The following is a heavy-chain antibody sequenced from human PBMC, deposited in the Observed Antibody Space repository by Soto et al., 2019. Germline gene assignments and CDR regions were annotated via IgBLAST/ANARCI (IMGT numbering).Heavy chain of an antibody. CDR1: GGSFSGYY. Sequence: SETLSLTCAVYGGSFSGYYWSWIRQPPGKGLEWIGEINHSGNTNYNPSLKSRVTISVDKSKNQFSLKLSSVTAADTAVYYCASQGLPYFDWSPTPSYLQDVWGKGTTDT. V-gene: IGHV4-34*01. D-gene: IGHD3-9*01. J-gene: IGHJ6*03. CDR3: ASQGLPYFDWSPTPSYLQDV. CDR2: INHSGNT.